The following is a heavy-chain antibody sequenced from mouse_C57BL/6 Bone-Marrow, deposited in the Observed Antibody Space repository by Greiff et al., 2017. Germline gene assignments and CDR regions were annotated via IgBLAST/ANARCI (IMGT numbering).Heavy chain of an antibody. V-gene: IGHV5-17*01. J-gene: IGHJ3*01. CDR1: GFTFSDYG. CDR2: ISSGSSTI. Sequence: VQLKESGGGLVKPGGSLKLSCAASGFTFSDYGMHWVRQAPEKGLEWVAYISSGSSTIYYADTVKGRFTISRDNAKNTLFLQMTSLRSEDTAMYYCARCGYGNYWFAYWGQGTLVTVSA. CDR3: ARCGYGNYWFAY. D-gene: IGHD2-10*02.